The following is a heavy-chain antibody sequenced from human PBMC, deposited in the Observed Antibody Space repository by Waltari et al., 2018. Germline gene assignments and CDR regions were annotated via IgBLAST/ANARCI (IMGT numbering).Heavy chain of an antibody. CDR1: ELSSFW. Sequence: EVQLVESGGDLVQPGGSLRLSCTVSELSSFWLDWVRQAPGKGLVWVARVKNDGTMITYADAARGRFTVSRDSAKKTFYLQMNSLRGEDTAVYYCSTNPPGNWGQGTLVTVSS. J-gene: IGHJ4*02. CDR3: STNPPGN. V-gene: IGHV3-74*01. CDR2: VKNDGTMI.